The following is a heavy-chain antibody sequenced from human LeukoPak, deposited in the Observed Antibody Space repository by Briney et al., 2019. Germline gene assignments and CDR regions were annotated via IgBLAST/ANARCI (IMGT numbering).Heavy chain of an antibody. Sequence: SVKVSCKASGYTFTSYYMHWVRQAPGQGLEWMGRIIPILGIANYAQKFQGRVTITADKSTSTAYMELSSLRFEDTAVYYCARDPTLQLWTWAHRGFDPWGQGTLVTVSS. CDR2: IIPILGIA. V-gene: IGHV1-69*04. D-gene: IGHD5-18*01. CDR1: GYTFTSYY. CDR3: ARDPTLQLWTWAHRGFDP. J-gene: IGHJ5*02.